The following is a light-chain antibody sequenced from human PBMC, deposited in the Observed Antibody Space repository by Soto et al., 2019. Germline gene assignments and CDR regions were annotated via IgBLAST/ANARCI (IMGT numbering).Light chain of an antibody. V-gene: IGKV1-13*02. CDR3: HQFGTLIT. Sequence: AIQLTQFPSSQSASLGDRVTFTCSASQDISNALAWYQQKPGKAPNLLIYDASSLRSAVPSRFTGRGSGAEATLTSASLQPEESATYYCHQFGTLITCGQGTRLE. J-gene: IGKJ5*01. CDR2: DAS. CDR1: QDISNA.